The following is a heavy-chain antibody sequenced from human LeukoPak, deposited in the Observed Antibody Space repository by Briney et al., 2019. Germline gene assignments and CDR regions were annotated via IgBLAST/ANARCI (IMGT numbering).Heavy chain of an antibody. CDR1: GYSSTSYW. Sequence: GESLKISCKGSGYSSTSYWIGWVRQMPGKGLEWMGIIYPGDSDTRYSPSFQGQVTISADKSISTAYLQWSSLKASDTAMYYCARSGSYYGSGSYFNYYGMDVWGKGTTVTVSS. D-gene: IGHD3-10*01. J-gene: IGHJ6*04. V-gene: IGHV5-51*01. CDR3: ARSGSYYGSGSYFNYYGMDV. CDR2: IYPGDSDT.